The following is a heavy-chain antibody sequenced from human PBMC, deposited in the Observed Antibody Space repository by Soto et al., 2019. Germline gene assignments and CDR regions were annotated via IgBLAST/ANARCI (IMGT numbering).Heavy chain of an antibody. J-gene: IGHJ5*02. CDR3: ARDGGTTVVTEGWFDP. CDR1: GFTFSSYW. D-gene: IGHD4-17*01. Sequence: GGSLRLSCAASGFTFSSYWMSWVRQAPGKGLEWVANIKQDGSEKYYVDSVKGRFTISRDNAKNSLYLQMNSLRAEDTAVYYCARDGGTTVVTEGWFDPWGQGTLVTVSS. V-gene: IGHV3-7*05. CDR2: IKQDGSEK.